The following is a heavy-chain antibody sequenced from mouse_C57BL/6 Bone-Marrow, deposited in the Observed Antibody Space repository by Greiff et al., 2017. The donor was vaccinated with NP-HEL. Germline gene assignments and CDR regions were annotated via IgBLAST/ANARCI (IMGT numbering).Heavy chain of an antibody. D-gene: IGHD1-1*02. Sequence: VKLQQPGAELVKPGASVKMSCKASGYTFTSYWITWVKQRPGQGLEWIGDIYPGSGSTNYNEKFKSKATLTVDTSSSTAYMQLSSLTSEDSAVYYCARYYAFYAMDYWGQGTSVTVSS. J-gene: IGHJ4*01. CDR1: GYTFTSYW. CDR2: IYPGSGST. V-gene: IGHV1-55*01. CDR3: ARYYAFYAMDY.